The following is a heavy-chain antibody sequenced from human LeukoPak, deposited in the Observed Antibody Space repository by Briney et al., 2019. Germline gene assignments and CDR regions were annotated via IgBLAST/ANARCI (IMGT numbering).Heavy chain of an antibody. CDR1: GGSISSYY. Sequence: PSETLSLTCTVSGGSISSYYWSWIRQPAGEGLEWIGRIYTSGSTNYNPSLKSRVTMSVDTSKNQFSLKLSSVTAADTAVYYCARSGTAYYYYYMDVWGKGTTVTISS. D-gene: IGHD3-10*01. J-gene: IGHJ6*03. CDR2: IYTSGST. V-gene: IGHV4-4*07. CDR3: ARSGTAYYYYYMDV.